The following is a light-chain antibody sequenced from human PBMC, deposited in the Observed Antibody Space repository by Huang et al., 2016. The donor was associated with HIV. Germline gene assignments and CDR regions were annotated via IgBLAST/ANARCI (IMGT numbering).Light chain of an antibody. CDR3: QRYDSAPRA. V-gene: IGKV1-27*01. CDR1: QDIANF. J-gene: IGKJ1*01. CDR2: AAS. Sequence: DIQMTQSPASLSASTGVRVTLTCRASQDIANFVAWFQQKPGKVPRLLIYAASVLQSGVPSRVTGRGSGTDFSLTITNFQAEDVATYYCQRYDSAPRAFGQGTKVDLK.